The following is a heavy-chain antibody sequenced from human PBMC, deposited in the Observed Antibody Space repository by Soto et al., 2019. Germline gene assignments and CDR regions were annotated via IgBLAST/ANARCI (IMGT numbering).Heavy chain of an antibody. J-gene: IGHJ4*02. D-gene: IGHD6-19*01. V-gene: IGHV4-39*01. CDR1: GGSISNSSYL. CDR3: SRIAVSGPITGFDY. Sequence: QLQLQESGPRLVKPSETLSLTCTVSGGSISNSSYLWGWIRQPPGKGLQWIGSVSYSGSTYYNPSLKSRVTISVDTSKPQSSLRLSSVTAADTAVYYCSRIAVSGPITGFDYWGQGALVTVSS. CDR2: VSYSGST.